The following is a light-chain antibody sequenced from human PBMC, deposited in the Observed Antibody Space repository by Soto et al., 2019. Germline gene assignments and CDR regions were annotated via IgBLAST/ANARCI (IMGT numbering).Light chain of an antibody. CDR1: QSISTW. Sequence: DIQMTQSPSTLSASVGDRVTITCRASQSISTWFAWYQQKPGKAPKLLIYDASILEGGVPSRFSGSGSGTEFTLTISSLQPDDFATYYCQQYHTFPYTFGQGTKLDIK. CDR3: QQYHTFPYT. V-gene: IGKV1-5*01. J-gene: IGKJ2*01. CDR2: DAS.